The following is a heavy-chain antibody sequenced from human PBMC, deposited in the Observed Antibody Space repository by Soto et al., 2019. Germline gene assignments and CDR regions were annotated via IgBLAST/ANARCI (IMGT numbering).Heavy chain of an antibody. V-gene: IGHV4-34*01. CDR1: GGSFSGYY. D-gene: IGHD6-19*01. CDR2: INHSGST. CDR3: ARCSGWYFDY. J-gene: IGHJ4*02. Sequence: PSETLSLTCAVYGGSFSGYYWSWIRQPPGKGLEWIGEINHSGSTNYNPSLKSRVTISVGTSKNQFSLKLSSVTAADTAVYYCARCSGWYFDYWGQGTLVTVSS.